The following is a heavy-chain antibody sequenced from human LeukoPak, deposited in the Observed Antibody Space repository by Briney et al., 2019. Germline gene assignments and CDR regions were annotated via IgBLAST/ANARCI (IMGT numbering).Heavy chain of an antibody. D-gene: IGHD3-22*01. CDR2: FYVSGST. CDR3: ARDAFYDGSGYYPFVFDI. J-gene: IGHJ3*02. CDR1: GDSVINYY. Sequence: PSETLSLTCTVSGDSVINYYWNWIRQPAGKGLEWIGRFYVSGSTNYNPSLKGRVTLSADTSKNQFSLKLSSVIAADTAVYYCARDAFYDGSGYYPFVFDIWGQGTVVTVSS. V-gene: IGHV4-4*07.